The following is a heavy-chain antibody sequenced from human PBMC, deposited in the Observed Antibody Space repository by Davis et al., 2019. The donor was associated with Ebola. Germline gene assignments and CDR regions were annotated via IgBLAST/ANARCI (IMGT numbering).Heavy chain of an antibody. CDR3: ATRTVTTLY. CDR1: GFTFSSYW. CDR2: IKQDGSEK. D-gene: IGHD4-17*01. V-gene: IGHV3-7*03. Sequence: GESLKISCAASGFTFSSYWMSWVRQAPGKGLEWVANIKQDGSEKYYVDSVKGRFTVSRDNAKNSLYLQMNSLRVDDTAMYYCATRTVTTLYWGQGILVTVSS. J-gene: IGHJ4*02.